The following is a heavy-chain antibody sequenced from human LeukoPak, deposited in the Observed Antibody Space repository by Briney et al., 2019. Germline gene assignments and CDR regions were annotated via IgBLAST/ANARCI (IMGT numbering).Heavy chain of an antibody. CDR2: ISSSSSYI. CDR3: AREGRKQWLVSWGDY. V-gene: IGHV3-21*01. Sequence: GGSLRLSCAASGFTFSSYSMHWVRQAPGKGLEWVSSISSSSSYIYYADSVKRRFTISRDNAKNSLYLQMNSLRAEDTAVYYCAREGRKQWLVSWGDYWGQGTLVTVSS. CDR1: GFTFSSYS. J-gene: IGHJ4*02. D-gene: IGHD6-19*01.